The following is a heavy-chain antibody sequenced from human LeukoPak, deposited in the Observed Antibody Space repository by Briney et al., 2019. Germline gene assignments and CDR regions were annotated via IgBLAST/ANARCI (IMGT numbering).Heavy chain of an antibody. Sequence: GGSLRLSCAASGFSVSSNYMNWVRQAPGKGLEWVSAIYTGGTTYYADSVKGRFTISRDNSKNTLYLQLNSLRAEDTAVYYCARDKLGSGYSSDFDCWGQGTLVTVSS. CDR2: IYTGGTT. CDR3: ARDKLGSGYSSDFDC. D-gene: IGHD6-19*01. V-gene: IGHV3-66*02. J-gene: IGHJ4*02. CDR1: GFSVSSNY.